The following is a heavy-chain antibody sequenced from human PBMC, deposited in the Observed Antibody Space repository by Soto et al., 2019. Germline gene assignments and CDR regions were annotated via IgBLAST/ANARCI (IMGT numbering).Heavy chain of an antibody. V-gene: IGHV1-69*12. CDR2: IIPMLDSA. Sequence: QVQLVQSGAEVKQPGSSVKVSCKASGGTFDNYAITWVRQAPGQGLEWMAGIIPMLDSANYAEKFQDRVTITADESTSTVYMEVSCLRSEDTAVYYCARTYHYDSLGKTYFYYGMDVWGQGTTVTVSS. CDR1: GGTFDNYA. D-gene: IGHD3-22*01. CDR3: ARTYHYDSLGKTYFYYGMDV. J-gene: IGHJ6*02.